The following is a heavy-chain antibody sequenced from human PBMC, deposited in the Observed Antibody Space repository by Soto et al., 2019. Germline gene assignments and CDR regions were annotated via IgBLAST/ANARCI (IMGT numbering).Heavy chain of an antibody. CDR1: GYSFTRYW. V-gene: IGHV5-10-1*01. J-gene: IGHJ6*02. Sequence: GESLKISCKGSGYSFTRYWISWVRQMPGKGLEWMGRIDPSDSYTNYSPSFQGHVTISADKSISTAYLQWSSLKASDTAMYYCARTSMQSRGYSYGHGGMDVWGQGTTVTVSS. D-gene: IGHD5-18*01. CDR2: IDPSDSYT. CDR3: ARTSMQSRGYSYGHGGMDV.